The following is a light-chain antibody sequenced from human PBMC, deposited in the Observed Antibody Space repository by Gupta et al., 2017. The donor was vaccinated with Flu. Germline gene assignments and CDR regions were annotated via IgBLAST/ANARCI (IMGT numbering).Light chain of an antibody. J-gene: IGLJ2*01. V-gene: IGLV2-23*02. Sequence: QSSLTQPASVSGSPGQSISISCTGTSSDVGSYNFVSWYQQRPGKAPKLIIYEVNKWPSGVSHRFSGSKSGNTASLTISGLQAEDEADYYCCSYVGASSYVIFGGGTKLTVL. CDR3: CSYVGASSYVI. CDR1: SSDVGSYNF. CDR2: EVN.